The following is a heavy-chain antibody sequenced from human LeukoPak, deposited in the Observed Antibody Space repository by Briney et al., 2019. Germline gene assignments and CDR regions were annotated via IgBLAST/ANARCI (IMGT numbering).Heavy chain of an antibody. J-gene: IGHJ4*02. CDR1: GFTFSIYG. D-gene: IGHD5-24*01. Sequence: GGSLRLSCAASGFTFSIYGMHWVRQAPGKGLEWVSVIWYDRSNKYYAASVNGLFITCRNNSKNTLYLQMNRLRAEDTAAYYCTRDGGWRDTLDYWGQGTLVTVSS. V-gene: IGHV3-33*01. CDR3: TRDGGWRDTLDY. CDR2: IWYDRSNK.